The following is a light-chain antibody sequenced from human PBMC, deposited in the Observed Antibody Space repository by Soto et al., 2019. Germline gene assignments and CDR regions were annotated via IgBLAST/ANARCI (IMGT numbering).Light chain of an antibody. Sequence: QSVLTQDASVSGSPGQSITISCTGTSSDVGGFNYVSWYQQHPGKAPKLMIYDVFTRPSGVSNRFSGSKSGNTASLTISALQAEDEADYDCTSWTRNSTYVVGSGTKVTV. CDR1: SSDVGGFNY. J-gene: IGLJ1*01. CDR3: TSWTRNSTYV. V-gene: IGLV2-14*03. CDR2: DVF.